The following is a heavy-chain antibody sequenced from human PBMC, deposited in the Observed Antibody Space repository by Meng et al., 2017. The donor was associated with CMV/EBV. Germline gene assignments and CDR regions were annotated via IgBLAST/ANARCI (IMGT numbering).Heavy chain of an antibody. CDR2: IYPGDSDT. V-gene: IGHV5-51*01. J-gene: IGHJ6*02. Sequence: KVSCKGSGYSFTSYWIGWVRQMPGKGLEWMGIIYPGDSDTRYSPSFQGQVTISADKSISTAYLQWSSLKASDTAMYYCARDRKVVLMVYARHGPRGMDVWGQGTTVTVSS. CDR3: ARDRKVVLMVYARHGPRGMDV. CDR1: GYSFTSYW. D-gene: IGHD2-8*01.